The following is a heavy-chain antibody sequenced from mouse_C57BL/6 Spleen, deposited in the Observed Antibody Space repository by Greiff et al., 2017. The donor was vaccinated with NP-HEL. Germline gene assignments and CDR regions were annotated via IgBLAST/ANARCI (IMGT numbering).Heavy chain of an antibody. Sequence: EVHLVESGGGLVKPGGSLKLSCAASGFTFSSYAMSWVRQTPEKRLEWVATISDGGSYTYYPDNVKGRFTISRDNAKNNLYLQMSHLKSEDTAMYYCARVSMITPWYFDVWGTGTTVTVSS. CDR1: GFTFSSYA. D-gene: IGHD2-4*01. CDR3: ARVSMITPWYFDV. J-gene: IGHJ1*03. CDR2: ISDGGSYT. V-gene: IGHV5-4*01.